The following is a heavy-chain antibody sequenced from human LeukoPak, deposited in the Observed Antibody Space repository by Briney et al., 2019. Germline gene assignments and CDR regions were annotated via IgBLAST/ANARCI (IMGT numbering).Heavy chain of an antibody. V-gene: IGHV3-53*01. CDR3: AKETTTVTTYYYYGMDV. D-gene: IGHD4-4*01. J-gene: IGHJ6*02. Sequence: GGSLRLSCAASGFIVNSNSMSWVRQAPGKGLEWVSVIYSGGSTYYADSVKGRFTISRDNSKNTLYLQMNSLRAEDTAVYYCAKETTTVTTYYYYGMDVWGQGTTVTVSS. CDR2: IYSGGST. CDR1: GFIVNSNS.